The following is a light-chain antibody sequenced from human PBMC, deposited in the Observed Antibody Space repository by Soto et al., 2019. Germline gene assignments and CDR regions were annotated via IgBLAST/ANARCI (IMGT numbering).Light chain of an antibody. V-gene: IGKV3-15*01. CDR1: HSVFTN. CDR3: QQYNDWTLPT. J-gene: IGKJ4*01. CDR2: GAS. Sequence: EIVMTQSPATLFVSPGERVTLSCRASHSVFTNLAWYQHKPGQAPRLLIYGASTRAAGIPARFSGSGSGTGFTLTISSLQSEDFAFYYCQQYNDWTLPTFGGGTKVEIK.